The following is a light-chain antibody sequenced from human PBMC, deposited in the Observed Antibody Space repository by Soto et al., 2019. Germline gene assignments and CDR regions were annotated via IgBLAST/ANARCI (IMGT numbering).Light chain of an antibody. V-gene: IGKV3-15*01. CDR2: GAS. Sequence: QSTATLSVSPGERVTVSCRSSQSVADNLAWFQQEPGQGPRLLIYGASTRATGIPARFSGSGSETDFTLTIGSLRSEDSAVCHCQQYNNWPITFGQGTRLEIK. CDR1: QSVADN. J-gene: IGKJ5*01. CDR3: QQYNNWPIT.